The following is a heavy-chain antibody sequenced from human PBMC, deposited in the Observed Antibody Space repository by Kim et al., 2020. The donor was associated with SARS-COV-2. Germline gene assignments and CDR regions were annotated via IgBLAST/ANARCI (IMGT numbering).Heavy chain of an antibody. V-gene: IGHV3-74*01. D-gene: IGHD3-10*01. J-gene: IGHJ3*02. Sequence: IYGDSVKSRCTIYRDNAKTTLYLQLTSLRADDTAVYFCARDRGLPDAFDIWGQGTMVTVSS. CDR3: ARDRGLPDAFDI.